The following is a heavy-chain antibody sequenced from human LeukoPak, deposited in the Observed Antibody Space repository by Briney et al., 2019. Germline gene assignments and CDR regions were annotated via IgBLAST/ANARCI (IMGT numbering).Heavy chain of an antibody. V-gene: IGHV4-59*08. CDR3: ARVYSSSSLGP. J-gene: IGHJ4*02. D-gene: IGHD6-13*01. CDR1: GGSISSYY. CDR2: MYYSGST. Sequence: SETLSLTCTVSGGSISSYYWSWIRQPPGKGLEWIGYMYYSGSTNYNPSLKSRVTISVDTSKNQFSLKLSSVTAADTAVYYCARVYSSSSLGPWGQGTLVTVCS.